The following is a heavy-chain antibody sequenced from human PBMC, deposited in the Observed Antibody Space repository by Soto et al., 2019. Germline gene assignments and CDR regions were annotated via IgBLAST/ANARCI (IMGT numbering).Heavy chain of an antibody. CDR2: IYHSGST. CDR3: AKDLFPHAIVVAPAIDY. CDR1: GGSISSGGYS. Sequence: SETLSLTCAVSGGSISSGGYSWSWIRQPPGKGLEWIGYIYHSGSTYYNPSLKSRVTISVDRSKNQFSLKLSSVTAADTALYYCAKDLFPHAIVVAPAIDYWGQGTLVTVSS. V-gene: IGHV4-30-2*01. D-gene: IGHD3-22*01. J-gene: IGHJ4*02.